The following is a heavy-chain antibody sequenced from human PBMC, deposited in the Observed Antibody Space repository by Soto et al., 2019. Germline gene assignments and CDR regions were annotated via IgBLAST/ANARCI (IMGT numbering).Heavy chain of an antibody. Sequence: SGPTLVNPTETLTLTCTVSGFSLSNAGLGVSWIRQPPGKALEWLAHIFSNDEKSYSTSLKSRLTISKDSSKSQVVLIMTNMDPVDTATYYCASTYSTSWYGFDPWGQGTLVTVSS. CDR2: IFSNDEK. CDR1: GFSLSNAGLG. J-gene: IGHJ5*02. D-gene: IGHD6-13*01. CDR3: ASTYSTSWYGFDP. V-gene: IGHV2-26*04.